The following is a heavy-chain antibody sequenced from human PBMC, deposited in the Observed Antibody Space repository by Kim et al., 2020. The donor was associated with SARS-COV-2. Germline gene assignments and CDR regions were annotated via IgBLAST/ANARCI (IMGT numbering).Heavy chain of an antibody. D-gene: IGHD3-22*01. CDR1: GFTFSSYA. V-gene: IGHV3-23*01. CDR2: ISGSGGST. CDR3: AKDHPIYYYDSSGYYPYFDY. J-gene: IGHJ4*02. Sequence: GGSLRLSCAASGFTFSSYAMSWVRQAPGKGLEWVSAISGSGGSTYYTDSVKGRFTISRDNSKNTLYLQMNSLRAEDTAVYYCAKDHPIYYYDSSGYYPYFDYWGQGTLVTVSS.